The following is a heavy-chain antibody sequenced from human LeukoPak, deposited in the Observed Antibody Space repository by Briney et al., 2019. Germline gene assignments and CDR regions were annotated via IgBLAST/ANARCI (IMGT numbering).Heavy chain of an antibody. J-gene: IGHJ4*02. CDR1: GYAFTGYY. V-gene: IGHV1-2*02. Sequence: ASVKVSCKASGYAFTGYYMHWVRQAPGQGLEWMGWINPNSGGTNYAQKFQGRVTMTRDTSISTAYMELSRLRSDDTAVYYCARGGAAAGYVGFDYWGQGTLVTVSS. CDR2: INPNSGGT. D-gene: IGHD6-13*01. CDR3: ARGGAAAGYVGFDY.